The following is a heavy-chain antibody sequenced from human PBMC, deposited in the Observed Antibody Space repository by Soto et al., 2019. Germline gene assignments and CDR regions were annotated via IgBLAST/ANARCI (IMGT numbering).Heavy chain of an antibody. CDR3: ARDPLSSFAMDV. CDR1: GDTFSSYV. D-gene: IGHD3-10*02. Sequence: SVKVSCKASGDTFSSYVISCVRQAPGKGLEWMGKIIPTFGRTNYAQKFQGRLTISADDSTSTAYMELSSLLSEDTAVYYCARDPLSSFAMDVWGQGTTVTVSS. V-gene: IGHV1-69*13. J-gene: IGHJ6*02. CDR2: IIPTFGRT.